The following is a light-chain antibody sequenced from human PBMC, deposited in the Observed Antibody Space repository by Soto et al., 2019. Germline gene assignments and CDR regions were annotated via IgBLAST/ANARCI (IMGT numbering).Light chain of an antibody. V-gene: IGLV2-14*01. CDR3: SSYTNINTRACV. J-gene: IGLJ1*01. Sequence: QSVLTQPASVSGSPGQSITISCTGTSGDIGSYNRVSWYQQHPGKAPKLIIYEVTDWPSGVSNRFSGSKSGNTASLTISGIQAEDEAAYYCSSYTNINTRACVFGTGTKLTVL. CDR2: EVT. CDR1: SGDIGSYNR.